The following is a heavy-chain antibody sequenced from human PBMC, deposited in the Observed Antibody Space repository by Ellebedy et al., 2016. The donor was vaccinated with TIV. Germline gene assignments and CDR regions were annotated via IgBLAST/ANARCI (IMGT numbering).Heavy chain of an antibody. Sequence: SETLSLXXAVYGGSFSGYYWSWIRQPPGKGLEWIGEINHSGSTNYNPSLKSRVTISVDTSKNQFSLKLSSVTAADTAVYYCARHPFEIVVVPAATYYYYGMDVWGQGTTVTVSS. CDR1: GGSFSGYY. CDR2: INHSGST. J-gene: IGHJ6*02. V-gene: IGHV4-34*01. CDR3: ARHPFEIVVVPAATYYYYGMDV. D-gene: IGHD2-2*01.